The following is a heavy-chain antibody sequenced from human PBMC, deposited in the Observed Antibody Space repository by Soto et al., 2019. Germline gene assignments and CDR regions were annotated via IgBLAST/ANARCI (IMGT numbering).Heavy chain of an antibody. Sequence: QLQLQESGPGLXXXSEXXSLTCTVSGXSISSXTYYWGWIRQPPGKGLEWIGSIYNSGNTYYNPSLKSRVTISVDTSKNQFSLKLSSVTXXDXXXXXXXXLGTGSYYPIFYWGQGTLVTVSS. CDR3: XXLGTGSYYPIFY. CDR1: GXSISSXTYY. CDR2: IYNSGNT. V-gene: IGHV4-39*01. D-gene: IGHD1-26*01. J-gene: IGHJ4*02.